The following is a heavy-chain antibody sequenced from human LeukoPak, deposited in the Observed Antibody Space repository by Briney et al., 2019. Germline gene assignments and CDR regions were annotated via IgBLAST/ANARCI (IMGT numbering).Heavy chain of an antibody. V-gene: IGHV1-69*01. J-gene: IGHJ4*02. CDR3: ARAGVLRFLEWSYFDY. CDR1: GGTFSSYA. CDR2: IIPIFGTA. D-gene: IGHD3-3*01. Sequence: SVKVSCKASGGTFSSYAISWVRQAPGQGLEWMGGIIPIFGTANYAQKFQGRVTITADESTSTAYMELSSLRSEDTAVYYCARAGVLRFLEWSYFDYWGQGTLVTVSS.